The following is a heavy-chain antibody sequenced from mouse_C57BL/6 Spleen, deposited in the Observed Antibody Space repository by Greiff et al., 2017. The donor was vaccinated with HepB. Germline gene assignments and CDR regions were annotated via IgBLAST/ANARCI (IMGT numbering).Heavy chain of an antibody. CDR3: ATLGHYYGSSHYYAMDY. CDR1: GYTFTDYN. Sequence: VQLKQSGPELVKPGASVKIPCKASGYTFTDYNMDWVKQSHGKSLEWIGDINPNNGGTIYNQKFKGKATLTVDKSSSTAYMELRSLTSEDTAVYYCATLGHYYGSSHYYAMDYWGQGTSVTVSS. V-gene: IGHV1-18*01. J-gene: IGHJ4*01. D-gene: IGHD1-1*01. CDR2: INPNNGGT.